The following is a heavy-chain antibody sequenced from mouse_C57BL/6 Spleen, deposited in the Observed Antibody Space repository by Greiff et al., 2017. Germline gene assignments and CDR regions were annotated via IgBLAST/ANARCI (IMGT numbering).Heavy chain of an antibody. J-gene: IGHJ1*03. CDR1: GYAFSSSW. V-gene: IGHV1-82*01. Sequence: QVQLKQSGPELVKPGASVKISCKASGYAFSSSWMNWVKQRPGKGLEWIGRIYPGDGDTNYNGKFKGKATLTADKASSTAYMQPSSLTSEDSAVFFCARTWTELYFDVWGTETTGTVSS. CDR2: IYPGDGDT. CDR3: ARTWTELYFDV. D-gene: IGHD3-3*01.